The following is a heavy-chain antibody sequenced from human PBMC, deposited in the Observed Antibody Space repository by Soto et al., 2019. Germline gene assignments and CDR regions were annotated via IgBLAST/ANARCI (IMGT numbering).Heavy chain of an antibody. CDR2: IYYSGST. J-gene: IGHJ3*02. Sequence: QLQLQESGPGLVKPSETLSLTCTVSGGSISSSSYYWGWIRQPPGKGLEWIGSIYYSGSTYYNPSLKSRVTISVDTSKNQFSLKLSSVTAADTAVYYCARVWITTEEGDAFDIWGQGTMVTVSS. CDR1: GGSISSSSYY. V-gene: IGHV4-39*01. CDR3: ARVWITTEEGDAFDI. D-gene: IGHD3-22*01.